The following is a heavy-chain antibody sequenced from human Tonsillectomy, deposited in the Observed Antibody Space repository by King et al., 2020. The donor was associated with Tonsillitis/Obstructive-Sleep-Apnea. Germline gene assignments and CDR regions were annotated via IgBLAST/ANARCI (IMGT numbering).Heavy chain of an antibody. D-gene: IGHD6-6*01. V-gene: IGHV4-31*01. J-gene: IGHJ6*03. CDR3: ARVIAARPIVYYMDV. CDR1: GVSITSPGYY. Sequence: VQLQESGPGLAKPSENLSLTCTVSGVSITSPGYYWSWVRQHPGKGLEWIGYIYYSGNTFYNPSLRSPLTISMDRSKNQFSLRLSSVAAADTAVYYCARVIAARPIVYYMDVWGKGTTVTVSS. CDR2: IYYSGNT.